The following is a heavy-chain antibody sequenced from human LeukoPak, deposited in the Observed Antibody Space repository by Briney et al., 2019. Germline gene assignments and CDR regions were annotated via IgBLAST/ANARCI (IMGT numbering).Heavy chain of an antibody. CDR1: GYSFINYW. V-gene: IGHV5-51*01. CDR2: VDPRHSDD. Sequence: GESLKISCQGSGYSFINYWIVWVRQVPGKGLEWMGIVDPRHSDDRYSPSFQGQVTISTDKSISAAYLQWTSLKVSDTAIYFCARLKRPDAFDIWGQGTVVTVSS. CDR3: ARLKRPDAFDI. J-gene: IGHJ3*02.